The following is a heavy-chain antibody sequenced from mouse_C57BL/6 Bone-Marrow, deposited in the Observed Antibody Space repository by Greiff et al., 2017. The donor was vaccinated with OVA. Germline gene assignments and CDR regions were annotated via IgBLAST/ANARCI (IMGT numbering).Heavy chain of an antibody. Sequence: QVQLQQPGAELVKPGASVKLSCKASGYTFTSYWMQWVKQRPGQGLEWIGEIAPSDSYTNSNQKFKGKATLTVDPSSSTAYMQLSSLTSEDAAVYYCARGWGDYEAWFAYWGQGTLVTVSA. CDR2: IAPSDSYT. CDR1: GYTFTSYW. J-gene: IGHJ3*01. CDR3: ARGWGDYEAWFAY. V-gene: IGHV1-50*01. D-gene: IGHD2-4*01.